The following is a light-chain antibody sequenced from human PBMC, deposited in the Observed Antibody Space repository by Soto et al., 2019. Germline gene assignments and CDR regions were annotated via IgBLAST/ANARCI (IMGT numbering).Light chain of an antibody. Sequence: DIPMTQSPSSLSASVGDRVTITCRASQSISHYLNWYQQRPGKAPPLLIYLASSLSSGVPSKVSGSGSGTDFTLTISVLQPEDSATYYCQQTYKTPLTFGQGTKLEIK. V-gene: IGKV1-39*01. J-gene: IGKJ1*01. CDR1: QSISHY. CDR2: LAS. CDR3: QQTYKTPLT.